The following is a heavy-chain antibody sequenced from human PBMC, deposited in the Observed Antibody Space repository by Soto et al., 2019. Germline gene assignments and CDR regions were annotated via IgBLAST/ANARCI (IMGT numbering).Heavy chain of an antibody. CDR2: INHSGTT. CDR3: ARGRGDYGAGSLDWFDP. J-gene: IGHJ5*02. V-gene: IGHV4-34*02. Sequence: QVHLQQWGAGLLKPSETLSLTCAVYGGSFSGYYYSWIRQPPGKGLEWIGEINHSGTTNFNPSLKSRLTISVDTSKNQFSLRLSSVTAADTAIYYCARGRGDYGAGSLDWFDPWGQGTLVTVSS. D-gene: IGHD3-10*01. CDR1: GGSFSGYY.